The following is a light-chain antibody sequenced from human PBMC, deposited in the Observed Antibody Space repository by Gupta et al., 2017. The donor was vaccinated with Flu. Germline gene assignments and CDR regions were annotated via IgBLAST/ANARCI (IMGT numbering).Light chain of an antibody. V-gene: IGLV2-23*01. CDR1: SSDVRGYSL. J-gene: IGLJ2*01. CDR2: EGS. CDR3: CSYAGSSTWI. Sequence: SITISCGGISSDVRGYSLVSWYQQHPGKAPKRISYEGSKRPSGVSDRFSTSESGNTASLAISGLQTEDEADYYCCSYAGSSTWIFGGGTKLNVL.